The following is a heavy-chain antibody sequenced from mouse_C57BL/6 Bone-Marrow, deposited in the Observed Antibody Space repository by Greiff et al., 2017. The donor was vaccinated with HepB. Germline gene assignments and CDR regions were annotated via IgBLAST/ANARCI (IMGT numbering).Heavy chain of an antibody. J-gene: IGHJ1*03. V-gene: IGHV14-2*01. Sequence: EVKVEESGAELVKPGASVKLSCTASGFNIKDYYMHWVKQRTEQGLEWIGRIDPEDGETKYAPKFQGKATITADTSSNTAYLQLSSLTSEDTAVYYCARSHFYYGSSLDWYFDVWGTGTTVTVSS. CDR2: IDPEDGET. CDR1: GFNIKDYY. CDR3: ARSHFYYGSSLDWYFDV. D-gene: IGHD1-1*01.